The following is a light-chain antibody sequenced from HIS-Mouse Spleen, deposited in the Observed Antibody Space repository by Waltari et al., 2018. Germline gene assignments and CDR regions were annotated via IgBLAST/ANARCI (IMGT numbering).Light chain of an antibody. Sequence: SYELPQPPSVSVSTGQTARITCSGDALPKQNSYWYQQKSGQAPVLVIYEDSKRPSGIPERFSGSSSGTMATLTISGAQVEDEADYYCYSTDSSGNHRVFGGGTKLTVL. CDR1: ALPKQN. J-gene: IGLJ2*01. V-gene: IGLV3-10*01. CDR2: EDS. CDR3: YSTDSSGNHRV.